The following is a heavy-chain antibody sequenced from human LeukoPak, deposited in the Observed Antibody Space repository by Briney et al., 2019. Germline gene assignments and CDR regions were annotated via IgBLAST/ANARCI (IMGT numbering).Heavy chain of an antibody. CDR1: GFTFSSYS. J-gene: IGHJ4*02. D-gene: IGHD2-15*01. CDR3: ARVPHDIVVVVAATPDY. V-gene: IGHV3-21*01. CDR2: ITSRSSYI. Sequence: RPGGSLRLSCAASGFTFSSYSMNWVHQAPGKGLEWVSSITSRSSYIYYADSVKGRFTISRDNAKNSLYLQMNSLRAEDTAVYYCARVPHDIVVVVAATPDYWGQGTRVTVSS.